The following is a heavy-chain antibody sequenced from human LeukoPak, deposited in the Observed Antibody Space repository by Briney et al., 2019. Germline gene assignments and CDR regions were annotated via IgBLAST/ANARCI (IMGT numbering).Heavy chain of an antibody. CDR1: GGSFSYYY. J-gene: IGHJ4*02. Sequence: SETLSLTCAVYGGSFSYYYWSWIRQPPEKGLEWIGEINRSGSTNYNPSLKSRVTISVDTSKNQFSLKLSSVTAADTAVYYCARGGFYCGDDCYVDYWGQGTPVTVSS. V-gene: IGHV4-34*01. D-gene: IGHD2-21*02. CDR2: INRSGST. CDR3: ARGGFYCGDDCYVDY.